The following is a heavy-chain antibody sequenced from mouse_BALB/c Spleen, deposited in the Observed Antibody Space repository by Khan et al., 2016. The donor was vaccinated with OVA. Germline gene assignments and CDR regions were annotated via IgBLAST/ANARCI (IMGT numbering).Heavy chain of an antibody. Sequence: MQLEESGAELVKPWATVTLSCTASGLNIKDTYMHWLKQWPEQGLEWIGRIDPPNGNTKYDPKFQSQATITADSSSNPAYLQLSSLTSEDTAIYYCARMARKWGQGTTLTVSS. CDR3: ARMARK. V-gene: IGHV14-3*02. CDR2: IDPPNGNT. J-gene: IGHJ2*01. CDR1: GLNIKDTY.